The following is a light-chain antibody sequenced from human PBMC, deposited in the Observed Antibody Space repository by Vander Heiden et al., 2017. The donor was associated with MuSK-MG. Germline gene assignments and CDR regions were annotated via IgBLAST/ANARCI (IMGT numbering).Light chain of an antibody. Sequence: DIQLTPSPSFLSASVGDRLTITSRASQGISSYLAWYQQKPGKAPKVLIYEASTLQSGVPSRVSGSGSGTEFPLTISSVQPEDLANYYCQQLHSYPKTFGQGTKVEIK. J-gene: IGKJ1*01. CDR1: QGISSY. CDR2: EAS. V-gene: IGKV1-9*01. CDR3: QQLHSYPKT.